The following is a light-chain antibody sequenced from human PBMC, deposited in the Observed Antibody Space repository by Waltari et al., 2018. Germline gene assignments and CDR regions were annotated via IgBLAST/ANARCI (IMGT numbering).Light chain of an antibody. CDR1: SSDVGSYNL. CDR3: CSFVGSRTSLYV. J-gene: IGLJ1*01. V-gene: IGLV2-23*02. CDR2: EIT. Sequence: QSALTQPASVSGSPGQSITISCTGTSSDVGSYNLVSWYQHHPGKAPKLIIYEITKRPSGVSNRCSGSKSGNTASLTIAGLQAEDETDYYCCSFVGSRTSLYVFGTGTKVSVL.